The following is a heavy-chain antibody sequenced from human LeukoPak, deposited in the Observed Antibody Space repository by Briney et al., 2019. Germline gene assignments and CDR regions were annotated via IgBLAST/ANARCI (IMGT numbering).Heavy chain of an antibody. D-gene: IGHD3-10*01. CDR2: IFYSGST. CDR1: GGSFSGYY. Sequence: SETLSLTCAVYGGSFSGYYWSWIRQPPGKGLEWIGNIFYSGSTYYSPSLKSRVTISLDTSRNQFSLKLSSVTAADTAVYYCARTRYYYNSRSYGAPYYFDYWGQGTLVTVSS. V-gene: IGHV4-34*12. J-gene: IGHJ4*02. CDR3: ARTRYYYNSRSYGAPYYFDY.